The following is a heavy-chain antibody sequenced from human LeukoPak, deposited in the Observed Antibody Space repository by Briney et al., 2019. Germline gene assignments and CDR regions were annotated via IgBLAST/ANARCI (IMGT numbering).Heavy chain of an antibody. CDR2: IYYSGNT. J-gene: IGHJ4*02. Sequence: SETLSLTCTVSGGSISSSSHYWGWIRQPPGKGLEWIGSIYYSGNTYYNPSLKSRVTISVDTSKNQFSLKLSSVTAADTAVYYCSTFAWGTVAVAAGFDYWGQGTLVTVSS. CDR3: STFAWGTVAVAAGFDY. D-gene: IGHD6-19*01. CDR1: GGSISSSSHY. V-gene: IGHV4-39*01.